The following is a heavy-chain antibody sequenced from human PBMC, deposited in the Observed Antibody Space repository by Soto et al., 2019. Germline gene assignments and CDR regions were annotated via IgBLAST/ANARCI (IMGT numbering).Heavy chain of an antibody. Sequence: SETLSLTCTVSGGSISSGGYYWSWIRQHPGKGLEWIGCIYYSGSTYYNPSLKSRVTISVDTSKNQFSLKLSSVTAADTAVYYCAGSYSSSWYGVDYWGQGTLVT. J-gene: IGHJ4*02. CDR2: IYYSGST. D-gene: IGHD6-13*01. CDR3: AGSYSSSWYGVDY. CDR1: GGSISSGGYY. V-gene: IGHV4-31*03.